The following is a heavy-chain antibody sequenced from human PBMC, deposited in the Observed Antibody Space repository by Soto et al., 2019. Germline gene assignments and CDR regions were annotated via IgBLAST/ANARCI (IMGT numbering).Heavy chain of an antibody. CDR3: ARALEGATTVDFDY. Sequence: GGSLRISCAASGFTFSSYEMNWVRQAPGKGLEWVSYISSSGSTIYYADSVKDRFTISRDNAKNSLYLQMNSLRAEDTAVYYCARALEGATTVDFDYWGQGTLVTVSS. D-gene: IGHD1-26*01. CDR2: ISSSGSTI. CDR1: GFTFSSYE. V-gene: IGHV3-48*03. J-gene: IGHJ4*02.